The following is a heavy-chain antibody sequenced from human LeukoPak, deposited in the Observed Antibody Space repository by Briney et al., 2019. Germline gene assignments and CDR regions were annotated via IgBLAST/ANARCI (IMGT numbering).Heavy chain of an antibody. D-gene: IGHD6-19*01. CDR2: ISQDGSEK. J-gene: IGHJ4*02. CDR1: GFTFSDHY. Sequence: PGGSLRLSCTASGFTFSDHYMDWVRQAPGKGLEWVAHISQDGSEKYYVDSVKGRFTISRDNAKNSLYLQMDSLRVEDTAVYYCARDRAVAGLCDYWGQGTLVTVSS. V-gene: IGHV3-7*01. CDR3: ARDRAVAGLCDY.